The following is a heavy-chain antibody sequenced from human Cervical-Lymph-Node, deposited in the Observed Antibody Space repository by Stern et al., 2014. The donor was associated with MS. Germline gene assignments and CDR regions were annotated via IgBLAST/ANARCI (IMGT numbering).Heavy chain of an antibody. CDR3: AKAKAPIVVVPAAPGDY. J-gene: IGHJ4*02. CDR2: ISYDGSIK. D-gene: IGHD2-2*01. Sequence: AQLVASGGGVVQPGRSLRLSCAASGFTFSSDGMHWVRQAPGKGLAWVAVISYDGSIKYYADSVKGRFTISRDNSKNTLYLQMNSLRAEDTAVYYCAKAKAPIVVVPAAPGDYWGQGTLVTVSS. V-gene: IGHV3-30*18. CDR1: GFTFSSDG.